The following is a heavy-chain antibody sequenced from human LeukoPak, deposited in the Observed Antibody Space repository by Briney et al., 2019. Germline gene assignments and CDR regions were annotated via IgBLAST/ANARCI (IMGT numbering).Heavy chain of an antibody. J-gene: IGHJ4*02. CDR2: ISPDGGNT. CDR1: GFTFSSYA. CDR3: VPKGTEGY. Sequence: QPEGSLRLSCSASGFTFSSYAMHWVRQAPGKGLEYVSAISPDGGNTYYADSVKGRFSISRDNSKNTLYLQMSSLRPEDTAVYYCVPKGTEGYWGQGTLVTVSS. V-gene: IGHV3-64D*06.